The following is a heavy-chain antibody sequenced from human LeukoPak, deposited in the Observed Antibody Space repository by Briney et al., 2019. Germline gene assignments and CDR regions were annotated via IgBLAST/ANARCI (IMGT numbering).Heavy chain of an antibody. J-gene: IGHJ4*02. CDR2: IIPIFGTA. CDR3: AGTYTAVVVHFDY. V-gene: IGHV1-69*05. CDR1: GGTFSSYA. D-gene: IGHD5-18*01. Sequence: GASVKVSCKASGGTFSSYAISWARQAPGQGLEWMGGIIPIFGTANYAQKFQGRVTITTDESTSTAYMELSSLRSEDTAVYYCAGTYTAVVVHFDYWGQGTLVTVSS.